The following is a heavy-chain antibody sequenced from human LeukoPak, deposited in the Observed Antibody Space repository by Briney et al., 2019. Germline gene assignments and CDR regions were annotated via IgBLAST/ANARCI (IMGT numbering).Heavy chain of an antibody. V-gene: IGHV3-23*01. Sequence: GGSLRLSCAVSGFSFSSFALGWVRQAPGKGLEWVSSISRSTETTLYADSVKGRFTMSRDNSKNTGFLQMNNLRAEDTAVYYCAKRAAVSGIVGPFDYWGQGTLVTVSS. CDR3: AKRAAVSGIVGPFDY. CDR1: GFSFSSFA. CDR2: ISRSTETT. D-gene: IGHD6-19*01. J-gene: IGHJ4*02.